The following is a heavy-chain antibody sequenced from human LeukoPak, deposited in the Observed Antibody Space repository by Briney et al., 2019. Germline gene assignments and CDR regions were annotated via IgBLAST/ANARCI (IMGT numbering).Heavy chain of an antibody. Sequence: ASVEVSCKASGYTFTGHYMHWVRQAPGQGLEWMGWINPNSGGTNYAQKFQGRVTMTRDTSISTAYMELSRLRSDDTAVYYCARVPLYSSSPWYFDYWGQGTLVTVSS. CDR2: INPNSGGT. J-gene: IGHJ4*02. CDR3: ARVPLYSSSPWYFDY. CDR1: GYTFTGHY. D-gene: IGHD6-13*01. V-gene: IGHV1-2*02.